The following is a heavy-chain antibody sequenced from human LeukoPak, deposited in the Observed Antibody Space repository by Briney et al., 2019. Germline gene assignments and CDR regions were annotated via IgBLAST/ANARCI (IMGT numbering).Heavy chain of an antibody. CDR2: IYYSGST. J-gene: IGHJ6*03. Sequence: SETLSLTCTVPGGSISSYYWSWIRQPPGKGLEWIGYIYYSGSTNYNPSLKSRVTISVDTSKNQFSLKLSSVTAADTAVYYCARDGYGSGTSHDYYYYYYMDVWGKGTTVTVSS. CDR1: GGSISSYY. V-gene: IGHV4-59*01. D-gene: IGHD3-10*01. CDR3: ARDGYGSGTSHDYYYYYYMDV.